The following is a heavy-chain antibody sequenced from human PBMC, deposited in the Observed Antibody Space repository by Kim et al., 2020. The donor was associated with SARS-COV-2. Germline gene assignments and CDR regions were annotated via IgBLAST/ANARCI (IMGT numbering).Heavy chain of an antibody. V-gene: IGHV4-34*01. J-gene: IGHJ4*02. Sequence: SETLSLTCAVYGGSFSDYYWTWIRQPPGKGLEWIGEINNIGSTKHNPSLKSRVTMSVDTSKNQLSLKLTFVTAADTAVYYCAKHDARYCSGGNCWYFDYWGQGTLVTVSS. CDR1: GGSFSDYY. CDR3: AKHDARYCSGGNCWYFDY. D-gene: IGHD2-15*01. CDR2: INNIGST.